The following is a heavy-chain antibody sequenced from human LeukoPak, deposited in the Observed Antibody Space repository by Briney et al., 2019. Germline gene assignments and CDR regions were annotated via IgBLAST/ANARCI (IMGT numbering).Heavy chain of an antibody. V-gene: IGHV1-24*01. CDR1: GYTLTELS. CDR2: FDPEDGET. Sequence: ASVKVSCKVSGYTLTELSMHWVRQAPGKGREWMGGFDPEDGETIYAQRFQGRVTMTEDTSTDTAYMELSSLRSEDTAVYYCATSILTGYYNPYYGMDVWGQGTTVTVSS. J-gene: IGHJ6*02. CDR3: ATSILTGYYNPYYGMDV. D-gene: IGHD3-9*01.